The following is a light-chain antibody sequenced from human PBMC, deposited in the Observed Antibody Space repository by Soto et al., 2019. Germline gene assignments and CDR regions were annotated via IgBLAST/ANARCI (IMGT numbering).Light chain of an antibody. V-gene: IGLV2-11*01. J-gene: IGLJ1*01. CDR1: SXDVGVYNY. Sequence: QSVLTQPRSVSGSPGQSVTISCTGTSXDVGVYNYVSWYQQYPGKAPKIMIYDVSKRPSGVPDRFSGSKSDNTASLTISGLQAEDEADYYCSSYAGSSNFVFGTGTKVTVL. CDR3: SSYAGSSNFV. CDR2: DVS.